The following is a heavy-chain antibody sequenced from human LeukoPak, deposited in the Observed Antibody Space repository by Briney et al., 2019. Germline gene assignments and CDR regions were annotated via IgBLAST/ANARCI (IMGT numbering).Heavy chain of an antibody. Sequence: SETLSLTCTVSGGSLSSSSYYWGWVRQPPGKGLEWVGCIYYTGSTYYNPSIKSRVTISVDTSKNQFSLKLSSVTAADTAVYYCARLPFYYYDSSGDYWGQGTLVTVSS. V-gene: IGHV4-39*01. CDR2: IYYTGST. CDR1: GGSLSSSSYY. J-gene: IGHJ4*02. CDR3: ARLPFYYYDSSGDY. D-gene: IGHD3-22*01.